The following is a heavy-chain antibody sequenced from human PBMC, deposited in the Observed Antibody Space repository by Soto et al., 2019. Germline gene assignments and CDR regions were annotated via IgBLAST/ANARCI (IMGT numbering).Heavy chain of an antibody. CDR2: ITRSGDXX. V-gene: IGHV3-23*01. J-gene: IGHJ2*01. CDR3: XXXXXXXXXXDHWYFDL. Sequence: EVQLLEAGGGLLQPGGSLRLSCAASGFTFSSYAMTWXXXXXXKGLEWVSAITRSGDXXQXXDXVKGRFTISRDNSKXXXXXXXXXXXXXXXXXXXXXXXXXXXXXXDHWYFDLWGRGTLVTVSS. CDR1: GFTFSSYA.